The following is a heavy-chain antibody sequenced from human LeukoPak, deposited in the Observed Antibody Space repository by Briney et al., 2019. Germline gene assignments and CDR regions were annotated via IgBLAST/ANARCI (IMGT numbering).Heavy chain of an antibody. V-gene: IGHV4-4*09. Sequence: SETLSLTCTVSGGSISSYYWSWIRQPPGKGLEWMGYIYTSGSTNYNPSLKSRVTISVDTSKNQFSLKLSSVTAADTAVYYCARRMATTRYYYMDVWGKGTTVTVSS. D-gene: IGHD5-24*01. CDR2: IYTSGST. CDR1: GGSISSYY. CDR3: ARRMATTRYYYMDV. J-gene: IGHJ6*03.